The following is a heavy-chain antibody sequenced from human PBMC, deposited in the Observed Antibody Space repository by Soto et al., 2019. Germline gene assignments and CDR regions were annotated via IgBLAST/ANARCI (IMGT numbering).Heavy chain of an antibody. CDR1: GYNFTSYG. Sequence: ASVKVSCKASGYNFTSYGISWVRQAPGQGLEWMGWTRIYNGNTKYAQKFQGRVTMTTDTSTTTAYMEVRSLRSDDTAVYYCARENKWELSHWFDPWGQGTLVTVSS. V-gene: IGHV1-18*01. J-gene: IGHJ5*02. D-gene: IGHD1-26*01. CDR2: TRIYNGNT. CDR3: ARENKWELSHWFDP.